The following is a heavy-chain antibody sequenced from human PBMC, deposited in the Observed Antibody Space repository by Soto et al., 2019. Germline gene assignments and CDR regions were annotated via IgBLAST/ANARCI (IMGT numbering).Heavy chain of an antibody. CDR1: GYSFTSYW. V-gene: IGHV5-10-1*03. CDR2: IDPSDSYT. Sequence: EVQLVQSGAEVKKPGESLRISCKGSGYSFTSYWISWVRQMPGKGLEWMGRIDPSDSYTNYSPSFQGHVTISADKSISTAYLQWSSLKASDTAMYYCARIRAPYDSSGYATADFDYWGQGTLVTVSS. J-gene: IGHJ4*02. CDR3: ARIRAPYDSSGYATADFDY. D-gene: IGHD3-22*01.